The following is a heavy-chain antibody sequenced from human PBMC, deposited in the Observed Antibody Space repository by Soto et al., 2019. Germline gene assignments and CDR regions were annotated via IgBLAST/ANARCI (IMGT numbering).Heavy chain of an antibody. CDR3: AKVGVAGTARLYFDY. V-gene: IGHV3-30*18. CDR2: ISYSGDDK. J-gene: IGHJ4*02. D-gene: IGHD6-19*01. CDR1: GFTFSSFG. Sequence: QVQLVESGGGVVHPGRSLRLSCAASGFTFSSFGMHWVRQAPGKGLEWVALISYSGDDKYYADSVKGRFTITRDNSKNTLYLQMNSLSPEDTAVYYCAKVGVAGTARLYFDYWGQGTLVTVSS.